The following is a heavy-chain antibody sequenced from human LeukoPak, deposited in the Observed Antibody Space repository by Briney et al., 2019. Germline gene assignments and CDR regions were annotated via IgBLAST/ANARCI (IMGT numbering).Heavy chain of an antibody. CDR2: INPSGGST. CDR1: GYTFTSYY. CDR3: ARVSSGLGYYTDV. J-gene: IGHJ6*03. Sequence: ASVKASCKASGYTFTSYYMHWVRQAPGQGLEWMGIINPSGGSTSYAQKFQGRVTMTRDMSTSTVYMELSSLRSEDTAVYYCARVSSGLGYYTDVWGKGTTVTVSS. D-gene: IGHD6-19*01. V-gene: IGHV1-46*01.